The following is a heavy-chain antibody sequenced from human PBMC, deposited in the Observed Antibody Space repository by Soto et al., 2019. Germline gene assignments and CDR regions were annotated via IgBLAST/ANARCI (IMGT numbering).Heavy chain of an antibody. CDR1: GYTFTSYA. J-gene: IGHJ4*02. Sequence: QVQLVQSGAEVKKPGASVKVSCKASGYTFTSYAMHWVRQAPGQRLEGMGWINAGNGNTKYSQKFQVRVPITKDTSATTAYMELSSLRSEDTAVYYCARDLGGWPDYWGQGTLVTVSS. V-gene: IGHV1-3*01. D-gene: IGHD2-15*01. CDR2: INAGNGNT. CDR3: ARDLGGWPDY.